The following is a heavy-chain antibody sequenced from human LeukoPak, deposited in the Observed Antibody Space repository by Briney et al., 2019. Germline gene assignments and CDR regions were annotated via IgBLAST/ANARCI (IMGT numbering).Heavy chain of an antibody. CDR1: GVTFSSYA. D-gene: IGHD3-9*01. Sequence: GGSLRLSCAASGVTFSSYAMSWVRQAPGKGLEXXXSISGSGGSTYYADSVKGRFTISRDNSKNMLYLQMNSLRAEDTAVYYCAKLLNNRYFDSNFDYWGQGTLVTVSS. J-gene: IGHJ4*02. CDR2: ISGSGGST. CDR3: AKLLNNRYFDSNFDY. V-gene: IGHV3-23*01.